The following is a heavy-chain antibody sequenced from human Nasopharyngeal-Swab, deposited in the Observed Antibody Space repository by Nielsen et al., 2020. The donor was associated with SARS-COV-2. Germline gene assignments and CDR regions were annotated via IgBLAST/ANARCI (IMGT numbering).Heavy chain of an antibody. J-gene: IGHJ4*02. Sequence: ASVKVSCKASGYTFTSYAMNWVRQAPGQGLEWMGWINTNTGNPTYAQGFTGRFVFSLDTSVSTAYLQISSLKAEDTAVYYCARDISDIVVVPAAWDYWGQGTLVTVSS. D-gene: IGHD2-2*01. CDR1: GYTFTSYA. V-gene: IGHV7-4-1*02. CDR3: ARDISDIVVVPAAWDY. CDR2: INTNTGNP.